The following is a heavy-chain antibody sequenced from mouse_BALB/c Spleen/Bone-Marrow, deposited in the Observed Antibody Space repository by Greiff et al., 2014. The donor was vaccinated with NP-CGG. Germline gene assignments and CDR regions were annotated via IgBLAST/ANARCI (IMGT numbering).Heavy chain of an antibody. V-gene: IGHV1S56*01. J-gene: IGHJ4*01. CDR2: IFPGNVNT. CDR3: ARDTMDY. Sequence: QVQLKESGPELVKPGASVRISCKASGYTFTSYYIHWVKQRPGQGLEWIGWIFPGNVNTKYNEKLKGKATLTADKSSSTAYMQLSSLTSEDSAVYFCARDTMDYWGQGTSVTVSS. CDR1: GYTFTSYY.